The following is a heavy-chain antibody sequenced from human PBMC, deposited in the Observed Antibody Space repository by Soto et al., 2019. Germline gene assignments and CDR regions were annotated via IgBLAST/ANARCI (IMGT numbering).Heavy chain of an antibody. D-gene: IGHD2-21*02. J-gene: IGHJ4*02. CDR3: AKVGVGYVDPNWGLAEAY. V-gene: IGHV3-30*18. CDR1: GFSFGAYG. CDR2: VSADGNRQ. Sequence: QVQLVESGGGAAQPGTSLTLSCAASGFSFGAYGMHWVRQAPGKGLEWVAVVSADGNRQLYADSVRGRFTISRDNSKNTLHLQMNSLRADVTAMYYCAKVGVGYVDPNWGLAEAYWGQGARVTVSS.